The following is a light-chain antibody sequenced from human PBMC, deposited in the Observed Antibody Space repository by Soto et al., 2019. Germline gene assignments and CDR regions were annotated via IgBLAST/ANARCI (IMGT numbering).Light chain of an antibody. CDR3: QQCDTSPWA. CDR2: GAS. CDR1: QSVSSAY. V-gene: IGKV3-20*01. Sequence: EIVMTQSPGTLSLSPGERATLSCRASQSVSSAYLAWYPQKPGQAPRVLIYGASSRATGIPDRFSGSGSGTDFTLTISRLEPEDFAVYYCQQCDTSPWAFGQGTKVDIK. J-gene: IGKJ1*01.